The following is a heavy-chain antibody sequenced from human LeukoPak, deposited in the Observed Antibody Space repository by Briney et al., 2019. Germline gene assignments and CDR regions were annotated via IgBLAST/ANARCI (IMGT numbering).Heavy chain of an antibody. CDR2: ISNDGSNK. CDR3: ARFRWGWLTKYYFDY. CDR1: GFTFSTYV. V-gene: IGHV3-30*03. Sequence: GGSLRLSCAASGFTFSTYVMHWVRQAAGKGLEWVAVISNDGSNKYYSDSLRGRFTISRDNAKNSLYLQMNSLRAEDTAVYYCARFRWGWLTKYYFDYWGQGTLVTVSS. D-gene: IGHD2-21*01. J-gene: IGHJ4*02.